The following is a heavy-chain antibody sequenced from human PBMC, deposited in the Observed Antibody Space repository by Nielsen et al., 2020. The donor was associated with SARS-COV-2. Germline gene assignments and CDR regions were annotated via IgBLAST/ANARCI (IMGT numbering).Heavy chain of an antibody. V-gene: IGHV4-39*01. CDR2: IYYSGST. J-gene: IGHJ4*02. D-gene: IGHD3-22*01. CDR1: GGSISSSSYY. CDR3: ARRSSGYYFYFDY. Sequence: GSLRLSCTVSGGSISSSSYYWGWIRQPPGKGLEWIGSIYYSGSTYYNPSLKSRVTISVDTSKNQFSLKLSSVTAADTAVYYCARRSSGYYFYFDYWGQGTLVTVSS.